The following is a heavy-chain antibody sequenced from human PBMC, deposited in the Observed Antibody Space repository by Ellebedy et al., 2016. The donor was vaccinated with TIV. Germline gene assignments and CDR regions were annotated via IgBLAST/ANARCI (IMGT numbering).Heavy chain of an antibody. D-gene: IGHD1-26*01. CDR3: ARGRIVGATVNWYFDL. V-gene: IGHV4-59*01. J-gene: IGHJ2*01. Sequence: SETLSLTXTVSGGSISSYYWSWIRQPLGKGLEWIGYIYYSGSTNYNPSLKSRVTISVDTSKNQFSLKLSSVTAADTAVYYCARGRIVGATVNWYFDLWGRGTLVTVSS. CDR1: GGSISSYY. CDR2: IYYSGST.